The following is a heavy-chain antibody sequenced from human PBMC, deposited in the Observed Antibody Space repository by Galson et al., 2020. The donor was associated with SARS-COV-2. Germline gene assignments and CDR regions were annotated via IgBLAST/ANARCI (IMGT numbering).Heavy chain of an antibody. CDR2: IWYDGSNK. D-gene: IGHD3-10*01. J-gene: IGHJ6*02. Sequence: GGSLRLSCAASGFTFSSYGMHWVRQAPGKGLEWVAVIWYDGSNKYYADSVKGRFTISRDNSKNTLYLQMNSLRAEDTAVYYCARGLPSSWLWFGDYGDYYYGMDVWGQGTTVTVSS. CDR3: ARGLPSSWLWFGDYGDYYYGMDV. CDR1: GFTFSSYG. V-gene: IGHV3-33*01.